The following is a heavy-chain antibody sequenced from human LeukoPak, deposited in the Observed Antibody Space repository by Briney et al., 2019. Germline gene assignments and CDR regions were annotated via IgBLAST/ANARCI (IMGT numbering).Heavy chain of an antibody. CDR2: IKQDGSEK. D-gene: IGHD2-2*01. J-gene: IGHJ5*02. V-gene: IGHV3-7*01. CDR1: GFTFSSYW. CDR3: ARDWCQLLGYNWFDP. Sequence: PGGSLRLSCAASGFTFSSYWMSWVRQAPGKGLEWVANIKQDGSEKYYVDSVKGRFTISRDNAKNSLYLQMNSLRAEDTAVYYCARDWCQLLGYNWFDPWGQGTLVTVSS.